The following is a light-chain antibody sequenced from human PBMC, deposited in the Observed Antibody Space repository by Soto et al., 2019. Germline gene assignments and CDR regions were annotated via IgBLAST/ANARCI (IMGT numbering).Light chain of an antibody. Sequence: QSVLTQSPSASASLGASVNLTCTLSSGHSSYAIAWHQQQPEKGPRYLMKLNSDGSHSTGDGIPDRFSGSSSGAERYLTITSLQSEDEADYYCQTWGTGILVFGGGTKLTVL. J-gene: IGLJ2*01. V-gene: IGLV4-69*01. CDR2: LNSDGSH. CDR1: SGHSSYA. CDR3: QTWGTGILV.